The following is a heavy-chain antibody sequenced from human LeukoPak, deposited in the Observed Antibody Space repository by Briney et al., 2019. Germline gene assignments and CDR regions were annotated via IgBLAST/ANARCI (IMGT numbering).Heavy chain of an antibody. D-gene: IGHD5-24*01. J-gene: IGHJ4*02. CDR2: INHSGST. Sequence: NPSETLSLTCAVYGGSFSGYYWSWIRQPPGKGLEWIGEINHSGSTNYNPSLKSRVTISVDTSKNQFSLKLSSVTAADTAVCYCARRRRWLQSHFDYWGQGTLVTVSS. V-gene: IGHV4-34*01. CDR1: GGSFSGYY. CDR3: ARRRRWLQSHFDY.